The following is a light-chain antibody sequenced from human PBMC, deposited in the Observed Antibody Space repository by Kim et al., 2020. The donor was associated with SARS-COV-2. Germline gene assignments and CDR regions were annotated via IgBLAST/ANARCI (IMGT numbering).Light chain of an antibody. CDR1: QSISMW. J-gene: IGKJ4*01. V-gene: IGKV1-5*01. CDR2: DAS. Sequence: DIQMTQSPSTLSASVGDTVILTCRASQSISMWLAWYQQKPWKAPKLLIYDASTLESGVPSKFSGSGSGTDFTLTISSLQPEDCGTYYCQQYTSYHRTFGGGTKVDIK. CDR3: QQYTSYHRT.